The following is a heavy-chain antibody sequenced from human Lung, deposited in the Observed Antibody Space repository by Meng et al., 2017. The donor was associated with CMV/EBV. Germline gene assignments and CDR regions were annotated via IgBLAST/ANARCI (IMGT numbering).Heavy chain of an antibody. J-gene: IGHJ4*02. D-gene: IGHD3-10*01. V-gene: IGHV3-30*01. CDR2: VSYDGSVK. CDR1: GFTFNSHA. CDR3: AKAAEFLWFGEGKNCFDY. Sequence: GGSLRLSCAASGFTFNSHAMHWVRQAPGKGLEWLAVVSYDGSVKYYADALRGRFTISGDNSKNTLYLQMNSLRAEDTAVYYCAKAAEFLWFGEGKNCFDYXGPRXLVTVSS.